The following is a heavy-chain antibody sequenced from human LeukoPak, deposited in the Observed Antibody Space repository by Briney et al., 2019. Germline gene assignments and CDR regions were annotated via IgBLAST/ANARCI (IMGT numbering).Heavy chain of an antibody. CDR1: GFTFSSYA. D-gene: IGHD3-10*01. J-gene: IGHJ4*02. CDR3: VRVVRGPKDYYFDY. V-gene: IGHV3-64*01. CDR2: ISSNGGST. Sequence: GGSLRLSCAASGFTFSSYAMHWVRQAPGKGLEYVSAISSNGGSTYYANSVKGRFTISRDNSKNTLYLQMGSLRAEDMAVYYCVRVVRGPKDYYFDYWGQGTLVTVSS.